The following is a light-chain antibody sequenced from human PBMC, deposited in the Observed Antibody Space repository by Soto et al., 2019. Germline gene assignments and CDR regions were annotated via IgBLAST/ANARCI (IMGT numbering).Light chain of an antibody. Sequence: EIVMTQSPATLSVSPGDRATLSCRASQSISDTLAWYQQKPGQAPRLLIYGASSRATGIPDRFSGSGSGTDFTLTISRLEPEDFAVYYCQQYGSSRTFGQGTKVDI. J-gene: IGKJ1*01. CDR3: QQYGSSRT. CDR1: QSISDT. V-gene: IGKV3-20*01. CDR2: GAS.